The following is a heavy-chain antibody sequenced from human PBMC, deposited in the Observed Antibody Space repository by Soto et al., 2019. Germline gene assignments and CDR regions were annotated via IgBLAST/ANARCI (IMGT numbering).Heavy chain of an antibody. CDR2: MNPNSGNT. J-gene: IGHJ6*02. CDR3: ARARISITIIGVVITPYGMDV. CDR1: GYTFTSYD. Sequence: QVQLVQSGAEVKKPGASVKVSCKASGYTFTSYDINWVRQATGQGLEWMGWMNPNSGNTGYAQKFQGRVTMTRNTSISTAYMKLSSLRSEDTAVYYCARARISITIIGVVITPYGMDVWGQGTTVTVSS. D-gene: IGHD3-3*01. V-gene: IGHV1-8*01.